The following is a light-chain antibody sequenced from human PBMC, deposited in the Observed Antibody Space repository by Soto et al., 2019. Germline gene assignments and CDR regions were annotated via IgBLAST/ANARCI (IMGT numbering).Light chain of an antibody. Sequence: EIVLTQSPGTLSLSPGERATLSCRASQSVSSSSLAWYQQKPGQAPRLRIYAASARATGIPARFSGSGSGTDFTLPMSSLQSEDFAVYYCQQYNNWPYTFGQGTKVDIK. CDR1: QSVSSSS. CDR3: QQYNNWPYT. V-gene: IGKV3-15*01. CDR2: AAS. J-gene: IGKJ2*01.